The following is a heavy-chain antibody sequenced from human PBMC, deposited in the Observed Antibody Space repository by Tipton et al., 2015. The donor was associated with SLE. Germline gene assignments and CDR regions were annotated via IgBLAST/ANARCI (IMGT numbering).Heavy chain of an antibody. V-gene: IGHV3-7*03. CDR3: AKDLLYSTGVFDA. CDR1: GFSFSSYW. D-gene: IGHD6-19*01. CDR2: IKHDGSEI. Sequence: SLRLSCAASGFSFSSYWMTWVRQAPGKGLEWVANIKHDGSEIYYVDSVKGRFTISRDNTKNSIYLQMNNLRPEDTALYYCAKDLLYSTGVFDAWGEGTMV. J-gene: IGHJ3*01.